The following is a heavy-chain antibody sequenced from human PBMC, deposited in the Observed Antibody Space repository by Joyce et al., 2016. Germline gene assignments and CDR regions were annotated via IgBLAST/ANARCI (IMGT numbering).Heavy chain of an antibody. CDR3: ARSSYTNGIFDY. CDR2: LRSSSSYI. Sequence: EVQLVESGGGLVKPGGSLRLSCAASGFTFSSYSMSWVRQAPGEGLEWVSSLRSSSSYIKYTDSVKGRFTISRDNAKNSLYLQMNSLRVEDTAVYYCARSSYTNGIFDYWGQGTLVTVSS. V-gene: IGHV3-21*01. J-gene: IGHJ4*02. D-gene: IGHD2-8*01. CDR1: GFTFSSYS.